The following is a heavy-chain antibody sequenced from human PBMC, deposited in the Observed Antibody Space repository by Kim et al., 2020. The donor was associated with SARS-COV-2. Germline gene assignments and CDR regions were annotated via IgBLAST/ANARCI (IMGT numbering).Heavy chain of an antibody. CDR3: ARNLGGSDSGAN. V-gene: IGHV3-53*01. J-gene: IGHJ4*02. CDR2: IYSGGST. Sequence: GGSLRLSCAASGFTVSGSYMSWVRQAPGKGLEWVSVIYSGGSTNYADSVKGRFTISRDNSENTVYLQMNSLRAEDTAVYYCARNLGGSDSGANWGQGTLVTVSS. CDR1: GFTVSGSY. D-gene: IGHD3-22*01.